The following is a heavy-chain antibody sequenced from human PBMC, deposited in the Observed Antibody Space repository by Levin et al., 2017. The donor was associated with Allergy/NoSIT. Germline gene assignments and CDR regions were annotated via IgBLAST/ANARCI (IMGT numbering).Heavy chain of an antibody. Sequence: SETLSLTCTVSGGSISSYYWSWIRQPPGKGLEWIGYIYYSGSTNYNPSLKSRVTISVDTSKNQFSLKLSSVTAADTAVYYCARVLLRYCSGGSCEDAFDIWGQGTMVTVSS. J-gene: IGHJ3*02. CDR2: IYYSGST. V-gene: IGHV4-59*01. CDR1: GGSISSYY. D-gene: IGHD2-15*01. CDR3: ARVLLRYCSGGSCEDAFDI.